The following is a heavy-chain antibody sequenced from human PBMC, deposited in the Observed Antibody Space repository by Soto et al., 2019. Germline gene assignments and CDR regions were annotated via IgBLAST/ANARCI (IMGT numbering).Heavy chain of an antibody. V-gene: IGHV1-18*04. Sequence: QVQLVQSGAEVKKPGASVKVSCKASGYTFTSYGISWVRQAPGQGLEWMGWISAYNGNTNYAQKLQGRVTMTTATSTSKAYMELRSLRTDDTAVYSGARDLGIAAAGARGDVWGQGTTVTVSS. CDR1: GYTFTSYG. CDR3: ARDLGIAAAGARGDV. J-gene: IGHJ6*02. CDR2: ISAYNGNT. D-gene: IGHD6-13*01.